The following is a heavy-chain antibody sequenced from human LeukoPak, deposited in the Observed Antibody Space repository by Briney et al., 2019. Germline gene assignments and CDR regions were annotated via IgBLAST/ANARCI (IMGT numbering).Heavy chain of an antibody. CDR3: ARDVSDFWSGYYSAEYFQH. J-gene: IGHJ1*01. V-gene: IGHV1-18*01. CDR1: GYTFTSYG. D-gene: IGHD3-3*01. CDR2: ISAYNGNT. Sequence: GASVKVSCKASGYTFTSYGISWVRQARGQGLEWMGWISAYNGNTNYAQKLQGRVTMTTDTSTSTAYMELRSLRSDDTAVYYCARDVSDFWSGYYSAEYFQHWGQGTLVTVSS.